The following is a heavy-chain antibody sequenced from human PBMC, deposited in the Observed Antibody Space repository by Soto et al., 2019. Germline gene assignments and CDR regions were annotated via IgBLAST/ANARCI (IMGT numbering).Heavy chain of an antibody. V-gene: IGHV1-18*01. CDR3: ARADIVATRTLDY. J-gene: IGHJ4*02. CDR2: ISAYNGDV. D-gene: IGHD5-12*01. CDR1: GYTFTSYG. Sequence: ASVKFSCKASGYTFTSYGVSWVRQAPGQGLEWVAWISAYNGDVNFAQSVQGRVTMTTDTSTSTGYIELRSLRSDDTAVYYCARADIVATRTLDYWGQGTLVTVSS.